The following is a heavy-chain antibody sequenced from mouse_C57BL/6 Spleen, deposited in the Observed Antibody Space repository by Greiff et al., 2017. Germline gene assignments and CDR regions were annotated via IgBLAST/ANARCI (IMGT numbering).Heavy chain of an antibody. Sequence: VKLQQPGTELVKPGASVKLSCKASGYTFTSYWMHWVKQRPGQGLELIGNINPSNGGTNYNEKFKSKATLTVDKSSITAYMQLSSLTSEYSAVYYCVYSNDPYAMDYWGQGTSVTVSS. D-gene: IGHD2-12*01. V-gene: IGHV1-53*01. CDR1: GYTFTSYW. J-gene: IGHJ4*01. CDR3: VYSNDPYAMDY. CDR2: INPSNGGT.